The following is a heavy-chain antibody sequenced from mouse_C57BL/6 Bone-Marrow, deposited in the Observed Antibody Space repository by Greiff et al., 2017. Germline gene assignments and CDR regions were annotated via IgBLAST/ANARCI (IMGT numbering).Heavy chain of an antibody. Sequence: QVQLQQSGPELVKPGASVKLSCKASGYTFPSYDINWVKQRPGQGLEWIGCIYPRDGSTKYNEKFKGKATLTVDTSSSTAYMELHSLTSEDSAVYFCASLYYGNWNWGQGTLVTVSA. CDR1: GYTFPSYD. CDR2: IYPRDGST. V-gene: IGHV1-85*01. CDR3: ASLYYGNWN. J-gene: IGHJ3*01. D-gene: IGHD2-1*01.